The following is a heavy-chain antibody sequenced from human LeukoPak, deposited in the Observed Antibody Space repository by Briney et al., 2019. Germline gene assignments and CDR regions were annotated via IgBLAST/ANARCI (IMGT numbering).Heavy chain of an antibody. CDR3: ARVRYCSSTSCP. CDR1: GWSFSGYY. J-gene: IGHJ5*02. CDR2: INHSGST. Sequence: SETLSLTCAVYGWSFSGYYWIWIRQPPGKGLEWIGEINHSGSTNYNPSLKSRVTISVDTSKNQFSLKLSSVTAADTAVYYCARVRYCSSTSCPWGQGTLVTVSS. V-gene: IGHV4-34*01. D-gene: IGHD2-2*01.